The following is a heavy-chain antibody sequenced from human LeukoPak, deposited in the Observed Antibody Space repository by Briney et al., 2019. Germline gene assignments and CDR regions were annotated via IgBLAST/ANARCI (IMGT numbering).Heavy chain of an antibody. Sequence: SETLSLTCTVSGDFISRGSYFWSWIRQPGGKGLEWLGRLYTSGSTNYNPSLKSRVTISVDTSKNQFSLKLSSVTAADTAVYYCARGDYYDSRYWFDPWGQGTLVTVSS. CDR2: LYTSGST. D-gene: IGHD3-22*01. CDR3: ARGDYYDSRYWFDP. V-gene: IGHV4-61*02. J-gene: IGHJ5*02. CDR1: GDFISRGSYF.